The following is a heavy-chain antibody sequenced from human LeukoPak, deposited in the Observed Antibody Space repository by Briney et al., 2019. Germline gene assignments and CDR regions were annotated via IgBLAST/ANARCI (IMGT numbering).Heavy chain of an antibody. CDR1: GFTFSSYA. J-gene: IGHJ4*02. Sequence: GGSLRLSCAASGFTFSSYAMPWVRQAPGKGLEWVSGISWNSGSIGYADSVKGRFTISRDNAKNSLYLQMNSLRAEDTALYYCAKDSTLGYYDSSGYFSHFDYWGQGTLVTVSS. CDR3: AKDSTLGYYDSSGYFSHFDY. CDR2: ISWNSGSI. V-gene: IGHV3-9*01. D-gene: IGHD3-22*01.